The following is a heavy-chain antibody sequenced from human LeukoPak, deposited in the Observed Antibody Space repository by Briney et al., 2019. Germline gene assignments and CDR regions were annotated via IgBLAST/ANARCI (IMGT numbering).Heavy chain of an antibody. V-gene: IGHV3-15*01. J-gene: IGHJ4*02. Sequence: PGGSLRLSCAASGFTFSNAWMSWVRQAPGKGLEWVGRIKSKIDGGTTDYAAPVKGRFTISRDDSKNTLYLQMNSLKTEDTAVYYCTTPGYCSGGSCYSDYWGQGTLVTVSS. CDR2: IKSKIDGGTT. CDR3: TTPGYCSGGSCYSDY. D-gene: IGHD2-15*01. CDR1: GFTFSNAW.